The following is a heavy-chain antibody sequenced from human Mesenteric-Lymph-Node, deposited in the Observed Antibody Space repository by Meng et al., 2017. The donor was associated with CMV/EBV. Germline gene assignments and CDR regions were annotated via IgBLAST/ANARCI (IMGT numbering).Heavy chain of an antibody. J-gene: IGHJ4*02. Sequence: GGSLRLSCAASGFTFSSYSMNWVRQAPGKGLEWVSYISSSSSTIYYADSVKGRFTISRDNAKNSLYLQMNSLRAEDTAVYYCARVLKYCSGGSCYLAFDFWGQGTLVTVSS. CDR3: ARVLKYCSGGSCYLAFDF. CDR2: ISSSSSTI. CDR1: GFTFSSYS. V-gene: IGHV3-48*04. D-gene: IGHD2-15*01.